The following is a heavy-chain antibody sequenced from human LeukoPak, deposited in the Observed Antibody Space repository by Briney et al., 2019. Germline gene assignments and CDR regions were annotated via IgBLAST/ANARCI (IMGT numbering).Heavy chain of an antibody. CDR2: IYYSGST. Sequence: SETLSLTCTVSGGSINSYYWSWIRQPPGKGLEWIGYIYYSGSTNYNPSLKSRVTISVDTSKNQFSLKLSSVTTADTAVYYCARGNTALGYWGQGTLVTVSS. CDR1: GGSINSYY. CDR3: ARGNTALGY. D-gene: IGHD2-2*02. V-gene: IGHV4-59*01. J-gene: IGHJ4*02.